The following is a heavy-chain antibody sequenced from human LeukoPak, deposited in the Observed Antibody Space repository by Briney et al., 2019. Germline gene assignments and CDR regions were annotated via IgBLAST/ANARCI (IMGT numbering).Heavy chain of an antibody. CDR2: IYYSGST. Sequence: SETLSLTCTVSGGSISSGGYYWSWIRQHPGKGLEWIGYIYYSGSTYYNPSLKSRVTISVDTSKNQFSLKLSSVTAADTAVYYCARSGYGDAFDIWGQGTMVTVPS. CDR3: ARSGYGDAFDI. CDR1: GGSISSGGYY. V-gene: IGHV4-31*03. J-gene: IGHJ3*02. D-gene: IGHD5-12*01.